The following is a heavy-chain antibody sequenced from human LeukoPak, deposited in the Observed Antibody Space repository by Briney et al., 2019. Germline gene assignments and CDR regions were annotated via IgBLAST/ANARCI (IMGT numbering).Heavy chain of an antibody. J-gene: IGHJ3*02. Sequence: GGSLRPSCGASGFTFSSYWMSWVRQAPGKGLEWVANIKQDGREKYYVDSVKGRFTISRDNAKNTLYLQMNSLRAEDTAVYYCARVGAVTDAFDIWGQGTMVTVSS. V-gene: IGHV3-7*01. CDR1: GFTFSSYW. CDR3: ARVGAVTDAFDI. CDR2: IKQDGREK. D-gene: IGHD3-16*01.